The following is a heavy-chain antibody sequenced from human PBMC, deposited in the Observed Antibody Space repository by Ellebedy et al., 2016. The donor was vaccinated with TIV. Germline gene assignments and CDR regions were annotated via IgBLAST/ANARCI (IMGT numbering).Heavy chain of an antibody. CDR1: GFTFSSYG. CDR3: ARRSSSGWSHGYYYGMDV. CDR2: ISSSSSTI. Sequence: GESLKISXAASGFTFSSYGMNWVRQAPGKGLEWVSYISSSSSTIYYADSVKGRFTISRDNAKNSLYLQMNSLRAEDTAVYYCARRSSSGWSHGYYYGMDVWGQGATVTVSS. J-gene: IGHJ6*02. D-gene: IGHD6-19*01. V-gene: IGHV3-48*04.